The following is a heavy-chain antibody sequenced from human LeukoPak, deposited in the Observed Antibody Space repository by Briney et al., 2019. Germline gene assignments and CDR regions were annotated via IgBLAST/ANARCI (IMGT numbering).Heavy chain of an antibody. Sequence: SETLSLTCTVSGGSVSGYYWSWIRQSPGKGLEWIGYIYYTGSSSYNPSLRSRVTISVDTSKNQFSLKLSSVTAADTALYYCARRITGTTSDSFDYWGQGTLVTVSS. J-gene: IGHJ4*02. CDR1: GGSVSGYY. V-gene: IGHV4-59*08. CDR3: ARRITGTTSDSFDY. D-gene: IGHD1-20*01. CDR2: IYYTGSS.